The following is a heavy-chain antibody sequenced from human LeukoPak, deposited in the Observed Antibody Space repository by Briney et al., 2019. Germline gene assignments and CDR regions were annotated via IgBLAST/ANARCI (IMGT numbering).Heavy chain of an antibody. D-gene: IGHD3-9*01. CDR3: AREYYDILTGEGGWFDP. Sequence: ASVKVSCKASGYTFTSYGISWVRQAPGQGLEWMGWISAYNGNTNYAQKLQGRVTMTTDTSTSTAYMELRSLRSDDTAVYYRAREYYDILTGEGGWFDPWGQGTLVTVSS. CDR1: GYTFTSYG. J-gene: IGHJ5*02. CDR2: ISAYNGNT. V-gene: IGHV1-18*01.